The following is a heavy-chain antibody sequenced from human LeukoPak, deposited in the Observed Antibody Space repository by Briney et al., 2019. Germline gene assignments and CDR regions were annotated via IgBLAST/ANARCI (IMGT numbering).Heavy chain of an antibody. CDR1: GGTFSSYA. Sequence: SVKVSCKASGGTFSSYAISWVRRAPGQGLEWMGRIIPILGIANYAQKFQGRVTITTDESTSTAYMELSSLRSEDTAVYYCARDHNPEYCSSTSCYGAFDIWGQGTMVTVSS. CDR2: IIPILGIA. CDR3: ARDHNPEYCSSTSCYGAFDI. J-gene: IGHJ3*02. V-gene: IGHV1-69*10. D-gene: IGHD2-2*01.